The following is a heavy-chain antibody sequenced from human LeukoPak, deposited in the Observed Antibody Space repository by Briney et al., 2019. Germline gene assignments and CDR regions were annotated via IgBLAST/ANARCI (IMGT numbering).Heavy chain of an antibody. D-gene: IGHD6-13*01. CDR1: GFTLSNYA. V-gene: IGHV3-30*04. J-gene: IGHJ4*02. CDR3: ARDPVAAAQRGYFDF. Sequence: GGSLRLSCAASGFTLSNYAMHWVRQAPGKGLEWVAVISYDGSNKYYADSVKGRFTISRDNSKNTLYLQMNSLRAEDTAVYYCARDPVAAAQRGYFDFWGQGTLVTVSS. CDR2: ISYDGSNK.